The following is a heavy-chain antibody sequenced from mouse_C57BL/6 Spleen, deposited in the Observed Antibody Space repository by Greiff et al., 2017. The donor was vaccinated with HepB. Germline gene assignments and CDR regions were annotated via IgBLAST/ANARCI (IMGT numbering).Heavy chain of an antibody. CDR3: ASAVSWYFDD. CDR2: ISSGSSTI. D-gene: IGHD6-1*01. CDR1: GFTFSDYG. J-gene: IGHJ2*01. Sequence: EVMLVESGGGLVKPGGSLKLSCAASGFTFSDYGMHWVRQAPEKGLEWVAYISSGSSTIYYADTVKGRFTISRDNAKNTLFLQMTSLRSEDTAMYYCASAVSWYFDDWGQGTTLTVSS. V-gene: IGHV5-17*01.